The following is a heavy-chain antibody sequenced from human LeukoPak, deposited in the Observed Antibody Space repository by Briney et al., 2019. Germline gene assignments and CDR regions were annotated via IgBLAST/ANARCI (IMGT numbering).Heavy chain of an antibody. CDR1: GGSISSYY. CDR2: IYYSGTT. V-gene: IGHV4-59*01. J-gene: IGHJ4*02. Sequence: SSETLSLTCTVSGGSISSYYWSWIRQPPGKGLEWIGYIYYSGTTNYNPSLKSRVTISVDTSKNQFSLKLSSVTAADTAVYYCARGVYIAAARYGYWGQGTLVTVSS. D-gene: IGHD6-13*01. CDR3: ARGVYIAAARYGY.